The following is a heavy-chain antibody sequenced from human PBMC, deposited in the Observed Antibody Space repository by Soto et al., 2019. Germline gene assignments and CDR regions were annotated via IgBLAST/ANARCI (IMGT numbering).Heavy chain of an antibody. Sequence: EVQLVESGGGLVQPGGSLRLSCAASGFTFSSYAMHWVRQAPGKGLEYVSAISSNGGSTYYANSVKGRFTISRDNSKNTVYLQMGSLRAEDMAVYYCARVAAAGKDGAFDIWGQGTMVTVSS. J-gene: IGHJ3*02. D-gene: IGHD6-13*01. CDR2: ISSNGGST. CDR3: ARVAAAGKDGAFDI. V-gene: IGHV3-64*01. CDR1: GFTFSSYA.